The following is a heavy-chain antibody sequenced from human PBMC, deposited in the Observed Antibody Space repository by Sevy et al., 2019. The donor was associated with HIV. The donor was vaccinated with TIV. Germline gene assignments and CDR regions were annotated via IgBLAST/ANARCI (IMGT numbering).Heavy chain of an antibody. Sequence: GSLRLSCAASGFAFSNYYAMYWVRQAPGKGLKWVALISYDGNDKYYADSVKGRFTISRDNFKNTLYLQMNSLTAEDTAVYYCARPRANYVDNYFFYAMDVWGQGTTVTVSS. CDR3: ARPRANYVDNYFFYAMDV. CDR1: GFAFSNYYA. D-gene: IGHD4-17*01. J-gene: IGHJ6*02. CDR2: ISYDGNDK. V-gene: IGHV3-30-3*01.